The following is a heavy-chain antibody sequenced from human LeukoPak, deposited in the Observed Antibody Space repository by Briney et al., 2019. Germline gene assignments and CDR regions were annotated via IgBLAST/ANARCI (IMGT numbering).Heavy chain of an antibody. CDR2: INPNSGGT. V-gene: IGHV1-2*02. CDR1: GYTFTGDY. CDR3: ARVRGSYSGVVYYMDV. J-gene: IGHJ6*03. D-gene: IGHD1-26*01. Sequence: GASVKVSCKASGYTFTGDYMHGVRQAPGQGREWMGWINPNSGGTNYAQKFQGRVTMTRDTSISTAYMELSRLRSDDTAVYYCARVRGSYSGVVYYMDVWGKGNTVTVSS.